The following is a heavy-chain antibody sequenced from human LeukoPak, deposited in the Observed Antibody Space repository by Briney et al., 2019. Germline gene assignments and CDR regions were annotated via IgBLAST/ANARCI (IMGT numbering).Heavy chain of an antibody. V-gene: IGHV3-7*01. CDR3: ARDSLVVAATYYFDY. CDR1: GFTFSSYW. Sequence: GGSLRLSCAASGFTFSSYWRSCVRRAPGKGLEWGANIKQDGSEKYYVDSVKGRFTISRDNAKNSLYLQMNSLRAEDTAVYYCARDSLVVAATYYFDYWGQGTLVTVSS. D-gene: IGHD2-15*01. J-gene: IGHJ4*02. CDR2: IKQDGSEK.